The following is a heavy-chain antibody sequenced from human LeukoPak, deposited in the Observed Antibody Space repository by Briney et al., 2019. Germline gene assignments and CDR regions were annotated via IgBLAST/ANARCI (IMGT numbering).Heavy chain of an antibody. CDR1: GFTSSSYG. J-gene: IGHJ4*02. Sequence: PGRSLRLSCAASGFTSSSYGMHWVRQAPGKGLEWVAVIWYDGSNKYYADSVKGRFTISRDNSKNTLYLQMNSLRAEDTAVYYCARDLGDDDYWGQGTLVTVSS. V-gene: IGHV3-33*01. D-gene: IGHD2-21*01. CDR3: ARDLGDDDY. CDR2: IWYDGSNK.